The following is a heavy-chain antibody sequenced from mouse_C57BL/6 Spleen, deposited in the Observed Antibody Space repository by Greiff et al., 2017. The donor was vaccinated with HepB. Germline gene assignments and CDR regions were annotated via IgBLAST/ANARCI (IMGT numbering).Heavy chain of an antibody. CDR2: ISSGGSYT. V-gene: IGHV5-6*02. CDR3: AGYSNYVDYAMDY. D-gene: IGHD2-5*01. Sequence: DVKLVESGGDLVKPGGSLKLSCAASGFTFSSYGMSWVRQTPDKRLEWVATISSGGSYTYYPDSVKGRFTISRDNAKNTLYLQMSSLKSEDTAMYYCAGYSNYVDYAMDYWGQGTSVTVSS. J-gene: IGHJ4*01. CDR1: GFTFSSYG.